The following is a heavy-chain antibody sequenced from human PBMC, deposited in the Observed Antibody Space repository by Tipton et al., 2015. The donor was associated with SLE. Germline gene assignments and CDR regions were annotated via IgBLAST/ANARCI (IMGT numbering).Heavy chain of an antibody. J-gene: IGHJ4*02. CDR1: GGSISSSSYY. D-gene: IGHD1-7*01. CDR3: ARFLTGTTQFDY. Sequence: TLSLTCTVSGGSISSSSYYWGWIRQPPGKGLEWIGSIYYSGSTYYNPSLKSRVTISVDTSKNQFSLKLSSVTAADTAVYYCARFLTGTTQFDYWGQGTLVTVSS. CDR2: IYYSGST. V-gene: IGHV4-39*07.